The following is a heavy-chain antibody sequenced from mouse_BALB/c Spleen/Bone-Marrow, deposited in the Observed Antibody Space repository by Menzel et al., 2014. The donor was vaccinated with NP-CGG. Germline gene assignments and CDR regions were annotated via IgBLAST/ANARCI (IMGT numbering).Heavy chain of an antibody. J-gene: IGHJ2*01. V-gene: IGHV1S29*02. D-gene: IGHD1-1*02. Sequence: EVKLVESGPELVKPGASVKISCKASGYTSTDYNMHWVKQSHGKSLEWIGYIYPNNGGTGYNQKFKSKATVTADNSSSTAYMELRSLTSEDSAVYYCARRGSPYYFDYWGQGTTLTVSS. CDR2: IYPNNGGT. CDR1: GYTSTDYN. CDR3: ARRGSPYYFDY.